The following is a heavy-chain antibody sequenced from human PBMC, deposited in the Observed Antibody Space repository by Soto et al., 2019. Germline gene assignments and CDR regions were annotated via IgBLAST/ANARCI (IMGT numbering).Heavy chain of an antibody. CDR2: ISYDGKNK. Sequence: WGSLSLSCTASGYTIISYSLHGWRRPPSEWLEWVVGISYDGKNKYYADSVKGRVTISRDNSKNKLYVQMNSLRGEDTAVYYCARGPSSVRRFDYWGQGTLVTVSS. CDR1: GYTIISYS. V-gene: IGHV3-30*01. D-gene: IGHD3-22*01. J-gene: IGHJ4*02. CDR3: ARGPSSVRRFDY.